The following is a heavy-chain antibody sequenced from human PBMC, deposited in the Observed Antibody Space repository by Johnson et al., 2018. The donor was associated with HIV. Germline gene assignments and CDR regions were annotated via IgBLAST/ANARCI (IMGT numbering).Heavy chain of an antibody. V-gene: IGHV3-30*02. Sequence: QVQLVESGGGVVQPGGSLRLSCAASGFTFSSYGMHWVRQAPGKGLEWVAFIRYDGSNKYYADSVKGRFTISRDNAKNTLYLQMNSLRAEDTAVYYCARSPGIVGAKGDAFDIWGQGTMVTVSS. CDR1: GFTFSSYG. D-gene: IGHD1-26*01. CDR3: ARSPGIVGAKGDAFDI. J-gene: IGHJ3*02. CDR2: IRYDGSNK.